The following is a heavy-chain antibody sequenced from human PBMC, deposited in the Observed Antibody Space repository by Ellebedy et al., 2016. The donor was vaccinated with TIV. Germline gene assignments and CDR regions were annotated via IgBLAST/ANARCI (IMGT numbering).Heavy chain of an antibody. V-gene: IGHV1-3*01. CDR3: AKDLAAKWLQAFDY. D-gene: IGHD5-24*01. Sequence: AASVKVSCKASGYTFTSYAMHWVRQAPGQRLEWMGWINAGNGNTKYSQKFQGRVTITRDTSASTAYMELSSLRSEDTAVYYCAKDLAAKWLQAFDYWGQGTLVTVSS. CDR1: GYTFTSYA. CDR2: INAGNGNT. J-gene: IGHJ4*02.